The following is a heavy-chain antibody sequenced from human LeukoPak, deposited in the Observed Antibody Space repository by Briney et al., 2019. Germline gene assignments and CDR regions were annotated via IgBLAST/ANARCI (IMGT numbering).Heavy chain of an antibody. CDR2: IYPGDSDT. D-gene: IGHD4-17*01. CDR1: GCNFTNYW. V-gene: IGHV5-51*01. Sequence: GESLKISCKGSGCNFTNYWIGWLRQMPGKGLEWMGLIYPGDSDTRYGPSFQGQVTISADKSISTAYVQWSSLKASDTAMYYCARHVFGDYGDYETGSRWFDPWGQGALVTVSS. J-gene: IGHJ5*02. CDR3: ARHVFGDYGDYETGSRWFDP.